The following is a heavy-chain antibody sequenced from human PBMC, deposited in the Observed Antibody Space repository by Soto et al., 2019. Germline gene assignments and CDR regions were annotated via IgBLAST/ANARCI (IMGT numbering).Heavy chain of an antibody. CDR1: GYTFTGYY. V-gene: IGHV1-2*04. CDR2: INPNSGGT. D-gene: IGHD6-19*01. Sequence: ASVKVSCKASGYTFTGYYMHWVRQAPGQGLEWMGWINPNSGGTNYAQKFQGWVTMTRDTSISTAYMELSRLRSDDTAVYYCARGIAVAKRSDAFDIWGQGTMVTVSS. CDR3: ARGIAVAKRSDAFDI. J-gene: IGHJ3*02.